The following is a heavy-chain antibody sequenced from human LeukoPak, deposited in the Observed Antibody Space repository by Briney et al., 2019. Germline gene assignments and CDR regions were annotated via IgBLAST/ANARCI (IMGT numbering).Heavy chain of an antibody. Sequence: AGSLRLSCAASGFTFSSYSMNWVRQAPGKGLEWISSISSSSSYIYYADSVKGRFTISRDNAKNSLYLQMNSLRAEDTAVYYCAIDYDYYDSSGYYSRSFDAFDIWGQGTMVTVSS. CDR1: GFTFSSYS. CDR2: ISSSSSYI. V-gene: IGHV3-21*01. CDR3: AIDYDYYDSSGYYSRSFDAFDI. D-gene: IGHD3-22*01. J-gene: IGHJ3*02.